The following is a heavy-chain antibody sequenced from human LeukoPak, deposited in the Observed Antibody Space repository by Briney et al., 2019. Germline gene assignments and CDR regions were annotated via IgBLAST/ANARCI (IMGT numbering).Heavy chain of an antibody. Sequence: GGSLRLSCAASGFTFSSYAMHWVRQAPGKGLEYVSAISSNGGSTYYANSVKGRFTISRDNSKNTLYLQMGSLRAEDMVVYYCARGVNYYDSSGYYLNWFDPWGQGTLVTVSS. CDR3: ARGVNYYDSSGYYLNWFDP. V-gene: IGHV3-64*01. D-gene: IGHD3-22*01. CDR2: ISSNGGST. CDR1: GFTFSSYA. J-gene: IGHJ5*02.